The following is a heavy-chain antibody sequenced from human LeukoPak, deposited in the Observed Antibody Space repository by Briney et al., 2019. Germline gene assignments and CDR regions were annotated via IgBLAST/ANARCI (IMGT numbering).Heavy chain of an antibody. CDR1: GLTVSSNY. V-gene: IGHV3-53*01. CDR3: ASARGSNYGSLGD. Sequence: GGSLRLSCAASGLTVSSNYMSWVRQAPGKGLEWVSVIYSGGSTYYADSVKGRFTISRDNSKNTLDLQMNSLRAEDTAVYYCASARGSNYGSLGDWGQGTLVIVSS. D-gene: IGHD5-18*01. CDR2: IYSGGST. J-gene: IGHJ4*02.